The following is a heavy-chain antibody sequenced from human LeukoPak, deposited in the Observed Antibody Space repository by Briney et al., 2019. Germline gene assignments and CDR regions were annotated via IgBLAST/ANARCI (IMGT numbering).Heavy chain of an antibody. CDR1: GGSFSGYY. D-gene: IGHD6-6*01. CDR3: ATAIAASSSLGDY. CDR2: INHSGST. V-gene: IGHV4-34*01. J-gene: IGHJ4*02. Sequence: SETLSLTCAVYGGSFSGYYWSWIRQPPGKGLEWIGEINHSGSTNYNPSLKSRVTISVDTSKNQFSLKLSSVTAADTAVYYCATAIAASSSLGDYWGQGTLVTVSS.